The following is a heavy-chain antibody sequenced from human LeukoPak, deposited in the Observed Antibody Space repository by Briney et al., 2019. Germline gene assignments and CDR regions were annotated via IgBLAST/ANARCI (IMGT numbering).Heavy chain of an antibody. Sequence: GGSLRLSCAASGYTVSSSYMSWVRQAPGKGLEWVSVIYRGGNTYYADSVKGRFSISRDNSKNTLHLQMNNLRAEDTAVYYCAKTGGPWDWGQGTLVAVSS. CDR3: AKTGGPWD. CDR2: IYRGGNT. V-gene: IGHV3-53*01. J-gene: IGHJ4*02. D-gene: IGHD7-27*01. CDR1: GYTVSSSY.